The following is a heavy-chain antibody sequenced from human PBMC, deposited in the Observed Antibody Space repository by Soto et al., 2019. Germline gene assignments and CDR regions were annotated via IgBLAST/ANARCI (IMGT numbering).Heavy chain of an antibody. V-gene: IGHV3-21*01. CDR2: ISSSSSYI. CDR3: SRAVSSGWSLDY. CDR1: GFTFSSYS. Sequence: EVQLVESGGGLVKPGGSLRLSCAASGFTFSSYSMNWVRQAPGKGLEWVSSISSSSSYIYYADSVKGRFTISRDNAKNSLYLQMNSLRAEDTAVYYCSRAVSSGWSLDYWGQGTLVTVSS. D-gene: IGHD6-19*01. J-gene: IGHJ4*02.